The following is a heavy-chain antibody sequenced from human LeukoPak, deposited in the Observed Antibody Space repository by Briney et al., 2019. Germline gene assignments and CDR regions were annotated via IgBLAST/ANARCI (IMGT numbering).Heavy chain of an antibody. V-gene: IGHV3-30*02. J-gene: IGHJ4*02. CDR1: GFTFSSYG. Sequence: GGSLRLSCAASGFTFSSYGMHWVRQAPGKGLEWVAFIRYDGSNKYYADSVKGRFTISRDNSKNTLYLQMNSLRAEDTAVYYCAKANSGYDYELDYWGQGTLVTVSS. D-gene: IGHD5-12*01. CDR3: AKANSGYDYELDY. CDR2: IRYDGSNK.